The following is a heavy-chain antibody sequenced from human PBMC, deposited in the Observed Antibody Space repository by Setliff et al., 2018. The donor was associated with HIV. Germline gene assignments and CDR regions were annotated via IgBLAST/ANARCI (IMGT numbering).Heavy chain of an antibody. V-gene: IGHV4-61*01. CDR1: GDSVSSASYY. CDR3: ASEAWTSYRSSSGYYYYYMDV. Sequence: SETLSLTCTVSGDSVSSASYYWSWIRHPPGKGLEWIGYIYYSGTTKYNTSLKSRVTISVDTSKNQFSLKLSSVTAADTAVYYCASEAWTSYRSSSGYYYYYMDVWGKGTTVTVSS. J-gene: IGHJ6*03. CDR2: IYYSGTT. D-gene: IGHD6-6*01.